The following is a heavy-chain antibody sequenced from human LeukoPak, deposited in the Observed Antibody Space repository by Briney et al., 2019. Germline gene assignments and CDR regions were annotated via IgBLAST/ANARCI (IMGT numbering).Heavy chain of an antibody. D-gene: IGHD3-16*02. J-gene: IGHJ6*02. CDR1: GFNFNSYS. V-gene: IGHV3-48*04. Sequence: PGGSLRLSCVASGFNFNSYSMNWVRQAPGKGLEWISYIISGSSTIYYADSVKGRFTISRDNAKNSLYLQMNSLYCSRDRVGSRYYYGMDVWGLGTTVTVSS. CDR2: IISGSSTI. CDR3: YYYGMDV.